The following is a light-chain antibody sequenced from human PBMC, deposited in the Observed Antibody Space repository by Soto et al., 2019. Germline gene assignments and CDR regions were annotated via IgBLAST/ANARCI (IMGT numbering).Light chain of an antibody. J-gene: IGLJ3*02. V-gene: IGLV1-47*02. CDR2: SNN. Sequence: QSVLTQPPSASGTPGQRVTISCSGSSSNIGSNYVYWYQQLPGTAPKLLIYSNNQRRSGVPDPFSGSKSGTSASLAISGLRSEDEADYYCAAWDDSLSGSWVFGGGTKLTVL. CDR3: AAWDDSLSGSWV. CDR1: SSNIGSNY.